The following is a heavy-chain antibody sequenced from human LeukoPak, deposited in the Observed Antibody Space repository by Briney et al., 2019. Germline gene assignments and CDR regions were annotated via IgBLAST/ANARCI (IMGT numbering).Heavy chain of an antibody. CDR3: ARTLTIFGVTANFDY. Sequence: PSETLSLTCALSAYSISSGYYWGWIRQPPGKGLEWIGSIYHSGSTYYNPSLKSRVTISVDTSKNQFSLKLSSVTAADTAVYYCARTLTIFGVTANFDYWGQGTLVTVSS. D-gene: IGHD3-3*01. CDR1: AYSISSGYY. V-gene: IGHV4-38-2*01. CDR2: IYHSGST. J-gene: IGHJ4*02.